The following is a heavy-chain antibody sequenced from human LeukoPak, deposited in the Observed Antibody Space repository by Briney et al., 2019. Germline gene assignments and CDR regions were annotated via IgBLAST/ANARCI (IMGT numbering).Heavy chain of an antibody. Sequence: GGSLRLSCAASGFTFSSYSMNWVRQAPGKGLEWVSSISSSSSYIYYADSVKGRFTISRDNAKNSLYLQMNSLRAEDTAVYYCARERYDSSGYYNFDYWGQGTLVTVSS. J-gene: IGHJ4*02. CDR3: ARERYDSSGYYNFDY. CDR1: GFTFSSYS. CDR2: ISSSSSYI. V-gene: IGHV3-21*01. D-gene: IGHD3-22*01.